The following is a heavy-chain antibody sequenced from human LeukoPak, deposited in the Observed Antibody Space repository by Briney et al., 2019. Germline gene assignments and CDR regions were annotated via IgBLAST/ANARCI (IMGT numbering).Heavy chain of an antibody. CDR3: GRDLSGWYGPDY. Sequence: GGTLRLSCAASGFTFSSYGMSWVRQAPGKGLEWVSGISGSGGTTYYADSVKGRFTISRDNAKNSLYLQMDSLRAEDTALYYCGRDLSGWYGPDYWGQGTLVTVSS. CDR2: ISGSGGTT. CDR1: GFTFSSYG. J-gene: IGHJ4*02. V-gene: IGHV3-23*01. D-gene: IGHD6-19*01.